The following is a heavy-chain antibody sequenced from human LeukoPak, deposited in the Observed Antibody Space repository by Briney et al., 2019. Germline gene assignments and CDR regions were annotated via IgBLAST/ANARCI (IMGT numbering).Heavy chain of an antibody. Sequence: GGSLRLSCAASGFTFSSCTMNWVRQAPGKGLEWVSSISSSSNYIYYADSVKGRFTISRDNAKNSLYLQMNSLRAEDTAVYYCAREPYVSGSYYHYWGEGTLVTVSS. CDR3: AREPYVSGSYYHY. V-gene: IGHV3-21*01. J-gene: IGHJ4*02. CDR2: ISSSSNYI. D-gene: IGHD3-10*01. CDR1: GFTFSSCT.